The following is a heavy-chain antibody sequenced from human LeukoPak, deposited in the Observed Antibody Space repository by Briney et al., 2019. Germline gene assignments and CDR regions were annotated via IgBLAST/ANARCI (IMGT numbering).Heavy chain of an antibody. CDR2: ISGSGGST. D-gene: IGHD6-25*01. Sequence: PGGSLRLPCAGSGFTFSNYAMSWVRQAPGKGLEWVSAISGSGGSTYYADSVKGRFSISRDISKNTLYLQMNTLRAEDTAIYYCAKSSAATGVANYFDPWGQGTLVTVSS. J-gene: IGHJ5*02. CDR3: AKSSAATGVANYFDP. CDR1: GFTFSNYA. V-gene: IGHV3-23*01.